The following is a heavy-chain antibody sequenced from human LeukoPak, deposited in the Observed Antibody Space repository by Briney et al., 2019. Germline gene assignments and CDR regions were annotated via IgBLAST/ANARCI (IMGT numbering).Heavy chain of an antibody. CDR3: ARGWRYYGSGSYCWFDP. D-gene: IGHD3-10*01. CDR2: INQSGST. Sequence: SEILSLTCAVYGGSFSGYYWSWIRQPPGKGLEWIGEINQSGSTNYNPSLKSRVTISVDTSKNQFSLKLSSVTAADTAVYYCARGWRYYGSGSYCWFDPWGQGTLVTVSP. CDR1: GGSFSGYY. J-gene: IGHJ5*02. V-gene: IGHV4-34*01.